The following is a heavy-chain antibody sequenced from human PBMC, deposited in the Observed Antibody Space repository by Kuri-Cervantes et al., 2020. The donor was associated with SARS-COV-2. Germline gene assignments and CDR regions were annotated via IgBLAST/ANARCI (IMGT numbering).Heavy chain of an antibody. V-gene: IGHV2-5*05. Sequence: SGPTLVKPTQTLTLTCTLSGISLTNSGLAVGWIRQPPGKALEWLGIIYWDDDKLYGPSLENRLTIARDTPQNQVVLTLTNMDPVDTATYYCSARGGQYFNHWGQGTSVTVSS. CDR1: GISLTNSGLA. D-gene: IGHD4-23*01. CDR2: IYWDDDK. CDR3: SARGGQYFNH. J-gene: IGHJ1*01.